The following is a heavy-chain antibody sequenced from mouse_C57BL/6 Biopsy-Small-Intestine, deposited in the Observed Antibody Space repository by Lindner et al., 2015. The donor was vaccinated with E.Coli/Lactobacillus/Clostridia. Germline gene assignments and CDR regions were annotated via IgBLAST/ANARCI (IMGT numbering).Heavy chain of an antibody. D-gene: IGHD3-2*01. CDR1: GFTLSDHY. J-gene: IGHJ3*01. CDR3: VRDKLHSAGNAFDI. V-gene: IGHV14-4*02. CDR2: INPNSGDT. Sequence: SVKVSCKASGFTLSDHYMHWVRQAPGQGLEWMGWINPNSGDTKSAQKFRGWVSMTRDSSITTVYLELSRLRPDGTAVYYCVRDKLHSAGNAFDIWGQGTMVTVSS.